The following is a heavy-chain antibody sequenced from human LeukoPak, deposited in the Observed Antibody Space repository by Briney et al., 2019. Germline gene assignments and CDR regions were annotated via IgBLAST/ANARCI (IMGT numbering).Heavy chain of an antibody. Sequence: SETLSLTCTVSGGSISSGSYYWSWIRQPAGKGLEWIGRIYTSGSTNYNPSLKSRVTMSVDTSKNQFSLKLSSVTAADTAVYYCARSNYDCWSGNYYYMDVWGKGTTVTVSS. V-gene: IGHV4-61*02. CDR2: IYTSGST. CDR1: GGSISSGSYY. J-gene: IGHJ6*03. D-gene: IGHD3-3*01. CDR3: ARSNYDCWSGNYYYMDV.